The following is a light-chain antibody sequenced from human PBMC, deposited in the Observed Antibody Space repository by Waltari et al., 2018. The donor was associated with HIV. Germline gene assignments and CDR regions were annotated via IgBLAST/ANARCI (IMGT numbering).Light chain of an antibody. V-gene: IGKV3-20*01. CDR3: QQYGGSPGFT. CDR1: QSVSSSY. CDR2: GAS. Sequence: EIVLTQSPGTLSLSPGERATLSCRASQSVSSSYLAWYQQKPGQAPRLLIYGASSRATGIPDRVSGSGSGTDFTLTISRLEPEEFAVYYCQQYGGSPGFTFGPGTKVDIK. J-gene: IGKJ3*01.